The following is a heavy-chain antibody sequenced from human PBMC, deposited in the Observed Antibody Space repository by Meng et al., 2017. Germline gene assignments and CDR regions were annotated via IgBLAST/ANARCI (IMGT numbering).Heavy chain of an antibody. D-gene: IGHD3/OR15-3a*01. Sequence: QLLRSRDEVKKAGASCKASWKPSCDTFAGYGISWVRQGPGQGLEWMGWISAYNGNTSDAQKLQGRVTMSTDTSTGTAYMELRSLRSYDTAVYYCARGTTGFWTPEPNYYFDYWGQGTLVTVSS. CDR3: ARGTTGFWTPEPNYYFDY. V-gene: IGHV1-18*01. J-gene: IGHJ4*02. CDR1: CDTFAGYG. CDR2: ISAYNGNT.